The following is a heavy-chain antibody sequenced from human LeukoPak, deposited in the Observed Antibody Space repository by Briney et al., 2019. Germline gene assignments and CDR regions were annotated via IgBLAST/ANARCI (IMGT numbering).Heavy chain of an antibody. Sequence: SETLSLTCTVSGGSISSSSYYWGWIRQPPGKGLEWIGSIYYSGSTYYNPSLESRVTISVDTSKNQFSLKLSSVTAADTAVYYCARTYESYYYGSGSDHTTLDYWGQGTLVTVSS. J-gene: IGHJ4*02. CDR1: GGSISSSSYY. D-gene: IGHD3-10*01. CDR2: IYYSGST. CDR3: ARTYESYYYGSGSDHTTLDY. V-gene: IGHV4-39*01.